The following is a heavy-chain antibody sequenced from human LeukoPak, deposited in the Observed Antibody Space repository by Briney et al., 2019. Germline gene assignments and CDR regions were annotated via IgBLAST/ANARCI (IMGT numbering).Heavy chain of an antibody. J-gene: IGHJ4*02. Sequence: ASVKVSCKASGYTFTGYYVHWVRQAPGQGLEWMGWINPNSGGTNYAQKFQGRVTMTRDTSISTAYMELSRLRSDDTAVYYCARVRRDGYNLSPRYFDYWGQGTLVTVSS. V-gene: IGHV1-2*02. D-gene: IGHD5-24*01. CDR3: ARVRRDGYNLSPRYFDY. CDR2: INPNSGGT. CDR1: GYTFTGYY.